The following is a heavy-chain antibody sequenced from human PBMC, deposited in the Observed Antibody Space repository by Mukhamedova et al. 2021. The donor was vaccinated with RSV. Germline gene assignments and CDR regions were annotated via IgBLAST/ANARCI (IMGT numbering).Heavy chain of an antibody. Sequence: APGKGLEWVSSISSSSSYIYYADSVKGRFTISRDNAKNSLYLQMNSLRAEDTAVYYCARDAGGYADFDYWGQGTLVTVSS. J-gene: IGHJ4*02. CDR2: ISSSSSYI. CDR3: ARDAGGYADFDY. V-gene: IGHV3-21*01. D-gene: IGHD5-12*01.